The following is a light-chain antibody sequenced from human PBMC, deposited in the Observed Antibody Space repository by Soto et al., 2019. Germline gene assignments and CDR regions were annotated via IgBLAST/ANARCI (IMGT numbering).Light chain of an antibody. CDR2: AAS. CDR3: QQFGSSPGFT. Sequence: EIVLTQSPGTLSLSPGERATLSCRASQSINNRYLAWYQQKPGQAPRLFIHAASSRATGIPDRFSGSGSGTDFTHTISRLEPEDFAVYYCQQFGSSPGFTFGPGTKVDIK. V-gene: IGKV3-20*01. CDR1: QSINNRY. J-gene: IGKJ3*01.